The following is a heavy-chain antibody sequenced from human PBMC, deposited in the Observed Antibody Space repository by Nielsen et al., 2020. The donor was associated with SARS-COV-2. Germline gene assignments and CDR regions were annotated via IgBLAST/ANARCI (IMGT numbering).Heavy chain of an antibody. D-gene: IGHD3-10*01. CDR2: IYYSGST. V-gene: IGHV4-31*02. J-gene: IGHJ5*02. Sequence: WIRQPPGKGLEWIGYIYYSGSTYYNPSLKSRVTISVDTSKNQFSLKLSSVTAADTAVYYCARDSSMVRGVIEYNWFDPWGRGTLVTVSS. CDR3: ARDSSMVRGVIEYNWFDP.